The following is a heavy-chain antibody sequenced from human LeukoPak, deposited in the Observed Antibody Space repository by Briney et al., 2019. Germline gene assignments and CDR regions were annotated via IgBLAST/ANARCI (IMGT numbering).Heavy chain of an antibody. CDR1: GYTFSDYY. D-gene: IGHD4-11*01. Sequence: ASVKVSCTPSGYTFSDYYIHWVRPAPGQGLEWMGWINPNSGETKSAQKFQGRVTMTGDTSISTAYMELRRVTSDDTAVYYCARDRGYSNTERGFDYWGQGTLVTVSS. CDR3: ARDRGYSNTERGFDY. CDR2: INPNSGET. V-gene: IGHV1-2*02. J-gene: IGHJ4*02.